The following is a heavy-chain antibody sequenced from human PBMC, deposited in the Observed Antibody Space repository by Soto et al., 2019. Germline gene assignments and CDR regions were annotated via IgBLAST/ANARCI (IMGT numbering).Heavy chain of an antibody. Sequence: ASVKVSCKASGYTFTGYYMHWVRQAPGQGLEWMGWINPNSGGTNYAQKFQGRVTMTRDTSISTAYMELSRLRSDDTAVYYCARGDSDCSSTSCLSWFDPWGQGXLVTVYS. J-gene: IGHJ5*02. CDR2: INPNSGGT. CDR1: GYTFTGYY. CDR3: ARGDSDCSSTSCLSWFDP. V-gene: IGHV1-2*02. D-gene: IGHD2-2*01.